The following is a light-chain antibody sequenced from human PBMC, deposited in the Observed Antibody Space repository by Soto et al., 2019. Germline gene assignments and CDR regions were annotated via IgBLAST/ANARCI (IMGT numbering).Light chain of an antibody. CDR3: QKYNTDPFT. V-gene: IGKV1-27*01. CDR1: QGISTY. Sequence: DIQMIQSPSSLSASVGDSVNITCRASQGISTYLAWYQQKPGKSPKLLIYAGSILRSGVPSRFSGTRYDTEFTLTISSLQPEDVATYYCQKYNTDPFTFGPGTKVDMK. J-gene: IGKJ3*01. CDR2: AGS.